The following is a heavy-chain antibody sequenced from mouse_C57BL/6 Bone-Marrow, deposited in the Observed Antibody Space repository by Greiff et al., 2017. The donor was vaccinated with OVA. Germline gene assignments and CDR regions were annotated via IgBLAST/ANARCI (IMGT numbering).Heavy chain of an antibody. CDR2: INPSTGGT. CDR3: ARLDGYYLFAY. V-gene: IGHV1-42*01. CDR1: GYSFTGYY. J-gene: IGHJ3*01. Sequence: VQLQQSGPELVKPGASVKISCKASGYSFTGYYMNWVKQSPEKSLEWIGEINPSTGGTTYNQKFKAKATLTVDKSSSTAYMQLKSLTSEDSAVYYCARLDGYYLFAYWGQGTLVTVSA. D-gene: IGHD2-3*01.